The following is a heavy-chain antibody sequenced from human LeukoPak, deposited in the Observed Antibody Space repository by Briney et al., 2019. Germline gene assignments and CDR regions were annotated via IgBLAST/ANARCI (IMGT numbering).Heavy chain of an antibody. V-gene: IGHV3-33*01. CDR3: ARLRSESGSWMSFFDC. Sequence: GGSLRLSCAASRFTFSSYGMHWVRQAPGKGLEWVAVIWYDGSNKYYADSVKGRFTISRDNSKNTLYLQMNSLRAEDTAVYYCARLRSESGSWMSFFDCWGQGTLVTVSS. D-gene: IGHD1-26*01. CDR2: IWYDGSNK. J-gene: IGHJ4*02. CDR1: RFTFSSYG.